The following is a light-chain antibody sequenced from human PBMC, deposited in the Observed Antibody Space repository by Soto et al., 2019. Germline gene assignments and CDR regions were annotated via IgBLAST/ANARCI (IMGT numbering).Light chain of an antibody. CDR2: GAS. J-gene: IGKJ5*01. CDR1: QGVTTN. CDR3: QQYGSSPIT. Sequence: EIVMTQSPATLFVSPGDRAILSCRAGQGVTTNFAWYQQKSGQSPRLLIYGASSRATGIPDRFSGSGSGTDFTLTISRLEPEDFAVYYCQQYGSSPITFGQGTRLEIK. V-gene: IGKV3-20*01.